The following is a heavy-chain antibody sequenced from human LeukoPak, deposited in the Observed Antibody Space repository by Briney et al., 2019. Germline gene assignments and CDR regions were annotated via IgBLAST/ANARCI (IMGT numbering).Heavy chain of an antibody. Sequence: SETLSLTCTVSGGSISSYYWSWIRQPPGKGLEWIGYIYYSGSTNYNPSLKSRVTISVDTSKNQFSLKLSSVTAADTAVYYCARDFRRGGYSSGFDPWGQGTLVTVSS. D-gene: IGHD6-19*01. CDR2: IYYSGST. CDR3: ARDFRRGGYSSGFDP. J-gene: IGHJ5*02. V-gene: IGHV4-59*01. CDR1: GGSISSYY.